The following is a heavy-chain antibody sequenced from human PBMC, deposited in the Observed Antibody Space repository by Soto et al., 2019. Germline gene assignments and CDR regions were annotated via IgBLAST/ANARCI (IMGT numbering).Heavy chain of an antibody. CDR3: ARSGIAVAGNYYYYYYGTDV. J-gene: IGHJ6*02. Sequence: SETLSLTCAGYGGSFSGYYWSWIRQPPEKGLEWIGEINHSGSTNYNPSLKSRVTISVDTSKNQFSLKLSSVTAADTAVYYCARSGIAVAGNYYYYYYGTDVWGQGTTVTVSS. CDR1: GGSFSGYY. CDR2: INHSGST. D-gene: IGHD6-19*01. V-gene: IGHV4-34*01.